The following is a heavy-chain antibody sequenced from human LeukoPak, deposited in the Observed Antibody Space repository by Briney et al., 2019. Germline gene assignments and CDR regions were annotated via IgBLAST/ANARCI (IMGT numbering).Heavy chain of an antibody. Sequence: GGSLRLSCAASGFTFSDYYMSWIRQAPGKGLEWVSYISSSGSTIYYADSVKGRFTISRDNAKNSLYLQMNSLRAEDTAVYYCASDRAVVVPAAISDGGWFDPWGQGTLVTVSS. CDR3: ASDRAVVVPAAISDGGWFDP. D-gene: IGHD2-2*02. CDR2: ISSSGSTI. V-gene: IGHV3-11*01. CDR1: GFTFSDYY. J-gene: IGHJ5*02.